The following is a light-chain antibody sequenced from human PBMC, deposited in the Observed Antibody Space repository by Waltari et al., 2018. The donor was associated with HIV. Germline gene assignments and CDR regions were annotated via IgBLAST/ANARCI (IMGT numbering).Light chain of an antibody. CDR1: QSIYGSY. Sequence: EIVLTQSPGTLSLSPGERATLSCRASQSIYGSYLAWYQQKPGQPPRFRIYRASSRAAGTPDRCSGSGSGTEFTLTISRLEPEDCAVYYCQRYSTSPPYTFGQGTKLENK. CDR2: RAS. J-gene: IGKJ2*01. CDR3: QRYSTSPPYT. V-gene: IGKV3-20*01.